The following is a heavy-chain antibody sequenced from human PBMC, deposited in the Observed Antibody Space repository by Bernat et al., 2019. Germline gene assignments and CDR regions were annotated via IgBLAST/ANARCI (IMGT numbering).Heavy chain of an antibody. V-gene: IGHV4-59*01. D-gene: IGHD6-13*01. CDR2: IYYSGST. CDR3: ARAKGSSWGYYYYYYGMDV. Sequence: QVQLQESGPGLVKPSETLSLTCTVSGGSISSYYWSWIQQLPGKGLEWIGYIYYSGSTNYNPSLKSRVTISVDTSKNQFSLKLSSVTAADTAVYYCARAKGSSWGYYYYYYGMDVWGQGTTVTVSS. CDR1: GGSISSYY. J-gene: IGHJ6*02.